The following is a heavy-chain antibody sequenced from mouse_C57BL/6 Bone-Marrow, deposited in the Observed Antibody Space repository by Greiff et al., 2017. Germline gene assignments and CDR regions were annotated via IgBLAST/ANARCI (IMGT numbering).Heavy chain of an antibody. CDR3: ARESNYVDY. Sequence: EVKLQESGGGLVKPGGSLKLSCAASGFTFSSYAMSWVRQTPEKRLEWVATISDGGSYTYYPDNVKGRFTISRDNAKNNLYLQMSHLKSEDTAMYYCARESNYVDYWGQGTTLTVSS. V-gene: IGHV5-4*01. J-gene: IGHJ2*01. D-gene: IGHD5-1*01. CDR1: GFTFSSYA. CDR2: ISDGGSYT.